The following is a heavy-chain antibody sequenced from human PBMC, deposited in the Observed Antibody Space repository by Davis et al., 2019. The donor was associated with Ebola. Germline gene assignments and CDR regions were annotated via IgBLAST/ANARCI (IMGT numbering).Heavy chain of an antibody. J-gene: IGHJ6*02. CDR1: GLTFRSYR. Sequence: SPNPPLPSSGLTFRSYRMRRVRQAPGQGPEWVANIKQDGSEKYYVDSVKGRFTISRDNAKNSLYLQMNSLRAEDTAVYCCARDGIQLRYYYYYNGMDVWGQGTTVTVSS. CDR3: ARDGIQLRYYYYYNGMDV. D-gene: IGHD5-18*01. V-gene: IGHV3-7*01. CDR2: IKQDGSEK.